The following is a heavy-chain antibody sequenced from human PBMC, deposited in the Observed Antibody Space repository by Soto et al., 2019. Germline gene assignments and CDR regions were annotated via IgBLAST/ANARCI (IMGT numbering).Heavy chain of an antibody. CDR1: GGSFSGYY. D-gene: IGHD3-9*01. J-gene: IGHJ5*02. CDR2: INHSGST. CDR3: ARSGGYYDILTAPLGPDWFDP. V-gene: IGHV4-34*01. Sequence: SETLSLTCAVYGGSFSGYYWSWIRQPPGKGLEWIGEINHSGSTNYNPSLKSRVTISVDTSKNQFSLKLSSVTAADTAVYYCARSGGYYDILTAPLGPDWFDPWGQGTLVTVSS.